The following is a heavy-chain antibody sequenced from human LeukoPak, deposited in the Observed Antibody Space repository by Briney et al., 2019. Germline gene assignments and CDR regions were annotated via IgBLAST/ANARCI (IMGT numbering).Heavy chain of an antibody. V-gene: IGHV3-48*03. D-gene: IGHD1-26*01. CDR1: GFTFSSYE. CDR2: ISSSGSTI. CDR3: AYSGSYVNYYYFMDV. J-gene: IGHJ6*03. Sequence: PGGSLRLSCAASGFTFSSYEMNWVRQAPGKGLEWVSYISSSGSTIYYADSVKGRFTISRDNAKNSLYLQMNSLRAEDTAVYYCAYSGSYVNYYYFMDVWGKGTTVTVSS.